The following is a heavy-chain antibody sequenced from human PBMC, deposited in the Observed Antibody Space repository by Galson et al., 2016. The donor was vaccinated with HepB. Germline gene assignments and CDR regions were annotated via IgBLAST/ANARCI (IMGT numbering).Heavy chain of an antibody. J-gene: IGHJ2*01. CDR1: GYSLTELS. CDR3: TAGPIVVVQAAIRRRYYYDGMGV. V-gene: IGHV1-24*01. D-gene: IGHD2-2*01. Sequence: SVKVSCKVSGYSLTELSMHWVRQAPGKGLEWMGGFDPEDGEKIYAQKFQGRVTMTEDTSTDTAYMDLSSLRSEDTAVYYCTAGPIVVVQAAIRRRYYYDGMGVWGRGTLVTVSS. CDR2: FDPEDGEK.